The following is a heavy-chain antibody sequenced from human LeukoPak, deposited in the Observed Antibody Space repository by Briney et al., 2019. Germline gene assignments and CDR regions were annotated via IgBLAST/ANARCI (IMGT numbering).Heavy chain of an antibody. CDR3: ARTYYYYDSSGYYQNWFDP. J-gene: IGHJ5*02. CDR1: GGSISSSSYY. V-gene: IGHV4-39*07. D-gene: IGHD3-22*01. CDR2: IYYSGST. Sequence: SETLSLTCTVSGGSISSSSYYWGWIRQPPGKGLEWIGSIYYSGSTYYNPSLKSRVTISVDKSKNQFSLKLSSVTAADTAVYYCARTYYYYDSSGYYQNWFDPWGQGTLVTVSS.